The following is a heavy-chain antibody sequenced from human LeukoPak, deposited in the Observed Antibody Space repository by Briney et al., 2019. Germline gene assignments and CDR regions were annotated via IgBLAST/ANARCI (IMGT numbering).Heavy chain of an antibody. V-gene: IGHV3-53*01. Sequence: GGSLRLSCAASDSVVSSNYMSGVRQAPGKGLEWVSVLYIGGTTGYADSLKGRFTISGDISNNTVYLQMNSLRAEDAAVYHCARGGLEFKYYYYMDVWGKGATVTVSS. D-gene: IGHD5-24*01. CDR2: LYIGGTT. CDR1: DSVVSSNY. J-gene: IGHJ6*03. CDR3: ARGGLEFKYYYYMDV.